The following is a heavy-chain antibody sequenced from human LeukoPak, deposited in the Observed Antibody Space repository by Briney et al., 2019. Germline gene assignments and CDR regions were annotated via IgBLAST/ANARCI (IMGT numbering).Heavy chain of an antibody. CDR3: ARESSLWELLGPFDY. CDR1: GGSISSGGYS. Sequence: PSQTLSLTCAVSGGSISSGGYSWSWIRQPPGKGLEWIGYIYHSGSTYYNPSLKSRVTISVDRSKNQFSLKLSSVTAADTAVYYCARESSLWELLGPFDYWGQGTLVTVSS. D-gene: IGHD1-26*01. V-gene: IGHV4-30-2*01. J-gene: IGHJ4*02. CDR2: IYHSGST.